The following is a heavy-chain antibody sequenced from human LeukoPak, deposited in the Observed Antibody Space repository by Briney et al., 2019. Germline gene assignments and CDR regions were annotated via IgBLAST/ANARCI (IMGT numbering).Heavy chain of an antibody. D-gene: IGHD3-16*01. CDR3: ASVGGGSPY. CDR2: IYGSGTT. CDR1: GYSISSGHF. J-gene: IGHJ4*02. Sequence: SETLSLTCTVSGYSISSGHFWGWIRQPPGKGLEWIGSIYGSGTTYYDPPLRSRVSISADTSKNYFSLELSSVTAADTAVYYCASVGGGSPYWGQGTLVTVSS. V-gene: IGHV4-38-2*02.